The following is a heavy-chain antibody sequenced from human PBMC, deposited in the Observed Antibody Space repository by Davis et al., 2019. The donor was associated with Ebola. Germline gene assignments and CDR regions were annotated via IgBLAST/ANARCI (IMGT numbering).Heavy chain of an antibody. V-gene: IGHV3-13*01. J-gene: IGHJ4*02. CDR3: ARAGFGEIYFDY. CDR1: GFTFSSYD. D-gene: IGHD3-10*01. Sequence: GESLKISCAASGFTFSSYDMHWVRQATGKGLERVSAIGTAGDTYYPGSVKGRFTISREKAKNSLYLQMNSLRGEDTAVYYCARAGFGEIYFDYWGQGTLVTVSS. CDR2: IGTAGDT.